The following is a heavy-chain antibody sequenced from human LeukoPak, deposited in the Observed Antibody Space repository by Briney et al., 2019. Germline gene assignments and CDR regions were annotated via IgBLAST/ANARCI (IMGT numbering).Heavy chain of an antibody. CDR1: GFTFDDYG. D-gene: IGHD3-10*01. Sequence: GGSLRLSCAASGFTFDDYGMSWVRQAPGKGLEWVAHIQQDGSEKYYVDSVKGRFTISRDNARNSLYLQMNSLRIEDTAVYYCVRDAGKGDIWGQGTMVTVSS. CDR2: IQQDGSEK. CDR3: VRDAGKGDI. V-gene: IGHV3-7*01. J-gene: IGHJ3*02.